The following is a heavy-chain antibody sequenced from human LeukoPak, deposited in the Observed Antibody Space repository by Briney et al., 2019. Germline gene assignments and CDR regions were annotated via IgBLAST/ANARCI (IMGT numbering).Heavy chain of an antibody. V-gene: IGHV3-30*18. CDR2: ISFEGRNK. J-gene: IGHJ4*02. D-gene: IGHD1-14*01. CDR1: GFTFSSFA. CDR3: AKDPGGYYFDN. Sequence: SGGSLRLSCAASGFTFSSFAMHWVRQAPGKGLEWVAVISFEGRNKYYADSLKGRFTISRDNSKNTLYLQMNSLRDEDTAVYYCAKDPGGYYFDNWGQGTVVTVSS.